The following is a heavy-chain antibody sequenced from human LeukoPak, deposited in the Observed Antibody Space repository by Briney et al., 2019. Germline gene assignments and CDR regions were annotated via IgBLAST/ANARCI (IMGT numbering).Heavy chain of an antibody. V-gene: IGHV3-21*01. CDR1: GFIFRTYS. D-gene: IGHD5-12*01. CDR2: ISSGGTYV. Sequence: GGSLRLSCVVSGFIFRTYSMNWVRQAPGKGLEWVSSISSGGTYVDYADSVKGRFTISRDNAKNSLYLQMNSLRAEDTAVFYCARDPGYSNSPYYLDYWGQGTLVTVSS. J-gene: IGHJ4*02. CDR3: ARDPGYSNSPYYLDY.